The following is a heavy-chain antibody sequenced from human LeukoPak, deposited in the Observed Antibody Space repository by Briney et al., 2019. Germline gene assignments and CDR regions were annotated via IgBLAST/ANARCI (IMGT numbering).Heavy chain of an antibody. CDR1: GFTFSSYE. J-gene: IGHJ4*02. V-gene: IGHV3-48*03. CDR2: ISSSGSTI. Sequence: PGGSLRLSCAASGFTFSSYEMNWVRQAPGKGLEWVSYISSSGSTIYYADSVKGRFTISRDNAKNSLYLQMNSLRAEDTAVYYCARVDSSSWKTENLDYWGQGTLVTVSS. D-gene: IGHD6-13*01. CDR3: ARVDSSSWKTENLDY.